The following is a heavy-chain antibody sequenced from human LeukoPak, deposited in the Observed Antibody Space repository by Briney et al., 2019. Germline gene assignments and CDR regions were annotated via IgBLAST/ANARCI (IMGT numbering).Heavy chain of an antibody. CDR2: IKQDGSEK. CDR1: GFTFSSYW. J-gene: IGHJ4*02. D-gene: IGHD5-18*01. V-gene: IGHV3-7*01. Sequence: GGSLRLSCAASGFTFSSYWMSWVRLAPGKGLEWVANIKQDGSEKYYVDSVKGRFTISRDNAKNSLYLQMNSLRAEDTAVYYCAREGIQLWFAYWGQGTLVTVSS. CDR3: AREGIQLWFAY.